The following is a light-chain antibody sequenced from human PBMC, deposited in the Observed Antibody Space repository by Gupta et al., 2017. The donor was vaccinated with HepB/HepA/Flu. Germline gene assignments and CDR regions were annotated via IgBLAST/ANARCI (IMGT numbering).Light chain of an antibody. J-gene: IGLJ3*02. Sequence: QSVLTQPPSVSGVPGQRVTISCTGGSANIGEGYDLHWYQQVPGRAPKLLIHLYNSRPSGVPDRFSGSKSDTTASLAITGVQAEDEADYYCQSYDNRLNVWVFGGGTKLTVL. CDR1: SANIGEGYD. CDR2: LYN. V-gene: IGLV1-40*01. CDR3: QSYDNRLNVWV.